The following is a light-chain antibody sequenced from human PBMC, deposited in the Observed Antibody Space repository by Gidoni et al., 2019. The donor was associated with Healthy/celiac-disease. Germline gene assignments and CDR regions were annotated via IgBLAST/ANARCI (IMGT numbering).Light chain of an antibody. CDR2: GAS. J-gene: IGKJ3*01. Sequence: IVLTPPPGTLSLSPGERATLACRASQSVSSSYLAWYQQKPGQAPRLLSYGASSRATGIPDRFSGSGSGTDFTLTISRLEPEDFAVYYCQQYGSSFFTCGPGTKVDIK. CDR3: QQYGSSFFT. V-gene: IGKV3-20*01. CDR1: QSVSSSY.